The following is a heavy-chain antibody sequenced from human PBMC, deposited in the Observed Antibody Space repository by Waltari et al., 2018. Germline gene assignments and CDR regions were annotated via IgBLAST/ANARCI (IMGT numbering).Heavy chain of an antibody. D-gene: IGHD3-3*01. CDR3: ARAGYDFWSGYPNYGMDV. V-gene: IGHV4-59*01. CDR1: GGSISSYY. Sequence: QVQLQESGPGLVKPSETLSLTCTVSGGSISSYYWSWIRQPPGKGLEWIGYIYYSGSTHYNPSLKSRGTISVDTSKNQFSLKLSSVTAADTAVYYCARAGYDFWSGYPNYGMDVWGQGTTVTVSS. CDR2: IYYSGST. J-gene: IGHJ6*02.